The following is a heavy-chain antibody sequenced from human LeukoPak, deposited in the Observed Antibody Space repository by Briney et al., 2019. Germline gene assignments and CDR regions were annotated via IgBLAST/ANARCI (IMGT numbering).Heavy chain of an antibody. Sequence: GGSLRLSCAASGFTFSSYGMPWVRQAPGKGLEWVAVISYDGSNKYYADSVKGRFTISRDNAKNSLYLQMNSLRAEDTAVYYCARSIGLTGGGVDVWGQGTTVTVPS. V-gene: IGHV3-30*03. J-gene: IGHJ6*02. CDR2: ISYDGSNK. CDR1: GFTFSSYG. D-gene: IGHD3-9*01. CDR3: ARSIGLTGGGVDV.